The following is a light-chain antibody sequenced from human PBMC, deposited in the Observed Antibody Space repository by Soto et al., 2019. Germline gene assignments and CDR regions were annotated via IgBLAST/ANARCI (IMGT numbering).Light chain of an antibody. CDR1: QSVNSN. V-gene: IGKV3D-15*01. CDR3: QLYGISPH. CDR2: ASS. J-gene: IGKJ5*01. Sequence: EIVMTQSPATLSVSPGERATLSCRASQSVNSNLAWCQQKPGQAPRLLIYASSNRATGIPDRFSGSASGTDFTLTINRLEPEDFAVYYCQLYGISPHFGQGTRREIK.